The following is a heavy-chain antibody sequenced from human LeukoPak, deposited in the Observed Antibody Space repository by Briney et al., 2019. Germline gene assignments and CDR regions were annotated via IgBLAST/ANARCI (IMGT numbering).Heavy chain of an antibody. D-gene: IGHD6-19*01. CDR1: GGSISSYY. V-gene: IGHV4-59*01. J-gene: IGHJ6*03. CDR2: IYYSGST. Sequence: NPSETLSLTCTVSGGSISSYYWSWIRQPPGKGLEWIGYIYYSGSTNYNPSLKSRVTISVDTSKNQFSLKLSSVTAADTAVYYCARVVGHYSSGYYYYYMDVWGKGTTVTVSS. CDR3: ARVVGHYSSGYYYYYMDV.